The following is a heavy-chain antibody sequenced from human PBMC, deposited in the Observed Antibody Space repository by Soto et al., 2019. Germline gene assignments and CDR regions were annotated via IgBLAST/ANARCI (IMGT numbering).Heavy chain of an antibody. D-gene: IGHD4-17*01. Sequence: GGSLRLSCAASGFTFSSYWMSWVRPAPGKGLEWVANIKQDGSEKYYVDSVKGRFTISRDNAKNSLYLQMNSLRAEDTAVYYCARDAITVTTVFFDYWGQGTLVTVSS. CDR1: GFTFSSYW. J-gene: IGHJ4*02. CDR2: IKQDGSEK. V-gene: IGHV3-7*01. CDR3: ARDAITVTTVFFDY.